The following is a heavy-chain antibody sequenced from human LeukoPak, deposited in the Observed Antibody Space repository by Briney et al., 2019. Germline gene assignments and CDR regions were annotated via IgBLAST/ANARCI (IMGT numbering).Heavy chain of an antibody. CDR2: ISSTGNYI. J-gene: IGHJ4*02. V-gene: IGHV3-21*06. D-gene: IGHD2-21*02. CDR3: AKDPLNIVVVTAPFDY. Sequence: GGSLRLSCAASGFTFSSSGMNWVRQAPGKGLEWVSSISSTGNYIYYTESMKGRFTISRDNAKNSLFLQMNSLRAEDTAVYYCAKDPLNIVVVTAPFDYWGQGTLVTVSS. CDR1: GFTFSSSG.